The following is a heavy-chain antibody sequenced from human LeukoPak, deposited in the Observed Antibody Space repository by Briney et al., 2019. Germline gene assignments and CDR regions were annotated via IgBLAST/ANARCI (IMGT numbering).Heavy chain of an antibody. CDR3: ARGSGWYDNWFDP. CDR2: IYSGGST. J-gene: IGHJ5*02. D-gene: IGHD6-19*01. CDR1: GFTVSSNY. Sequence: GGSLRLSCAASGFTVSSNYMSWVRQAPGKGLEWVSVIYSGGSTYYADSVKGRFTISRDNSKNTLYLQMNSLRAEDTAVYYCARGSGWYDNWFDPWAREPWSPSPQ. V-gene: IGHV3-53*01.